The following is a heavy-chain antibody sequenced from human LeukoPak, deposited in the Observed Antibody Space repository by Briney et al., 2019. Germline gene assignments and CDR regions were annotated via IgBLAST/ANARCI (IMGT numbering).Heavy chain of an antibody. J-gene: IGHJ3*02. D-gene: IGHD2-2*02. V-gene: IGHV4-30-4*08. CDR1: GGSISNGDYY. CDR2: IYYSGTM. CDR3: ARAPYYSPLYCSSASCYSFNGLDI. Sequence: SETLSLTCTVSGGSISNGDYYWSWIRQPPGKGLEWIVYIYYSGTMYYNPSLKSRLTMSVDTSKNQFSLKLSSVTAADTAVYYCARAPYYSPLYCSSASCYSFNGLDIWGQGTKVTVSS.